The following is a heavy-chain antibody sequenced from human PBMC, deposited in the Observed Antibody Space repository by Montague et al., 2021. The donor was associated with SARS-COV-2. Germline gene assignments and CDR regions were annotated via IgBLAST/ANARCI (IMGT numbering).Heavy chain of an antibody. Sequence: SETLSLTCTVSGGSVTSGDYYWTWIRQPPGKGLEWIGYIYNTVRTNYNPSLKSRVTISMDTSKSQFSLKVDSVSAADTAVYYCATEMAAYDVFDIWGQGTMVTVSS. CDR1: GGSVTSGDYY. D-gene: IGHD5-24*01. CDR2: IYNTVRT. V-gene: IGHV4-61*08. CDR3: ATEMAAYDVFDI. J-gene: IGHJ3*02.